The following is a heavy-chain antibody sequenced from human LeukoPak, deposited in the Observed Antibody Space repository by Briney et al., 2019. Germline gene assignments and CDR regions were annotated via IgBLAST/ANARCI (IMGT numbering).Heavy chain of an antibody. Sequence: PSETLSLTCTVSGGSISSYYWSWIRQPPGKGLEWIGYIYYSGSTNYNPSLKSRVTISVDKSKNQFSLKLSSVTAADTAVYYCAREDYRSGSVDYWGQGTLVTVSS. J-gene: IGHJ4*02. D-gene: IGHD3-10*01. V-gene: IGHV4-59*12. CDR1: GGSISSYY. CDR3: AREDYRSGSVDY. CDR2: IYYSGST.